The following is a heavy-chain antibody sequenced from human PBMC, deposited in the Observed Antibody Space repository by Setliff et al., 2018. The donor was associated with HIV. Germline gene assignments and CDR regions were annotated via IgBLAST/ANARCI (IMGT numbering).Heavy chain of an antibody. J-gene: IGHJ4*02. CDR3: ARDRSITMVRGVIPY. D-gene: IGHD3-10*01. CDR1: GFTFSDYY. Sequence: LRLSCAASGFTFSDYYMSWIRQAPGKGLKWVSYISSSGSTMYYADSVKGRFTISRDNAKNSLYLQMNSLRAEDTAVYYCARDRSITMVRGVIPYWGQGTLVTVSS. V-gene: IGHV3-11*04. CDR2: ISSSGSTM.